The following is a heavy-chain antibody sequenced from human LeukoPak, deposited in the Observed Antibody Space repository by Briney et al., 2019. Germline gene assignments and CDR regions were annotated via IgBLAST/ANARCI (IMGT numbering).Heavy chain of an antibody. V-gene: IGHV1-69*04. CDR1: GGTFSSYA. D-gene: IGHD4-23*01. CDR2: IIPILGIA. CDR3: ARLTTVVTKGLYYYYYGMDV. Sequence: GASVKVSCKASGGTFSSYAISWVRQAPGQGLEWMGRIIPILGIANYAQKFQGRVTIAADKSTSTAYMELSSLRSGDTAVYYCARLTTVVTKGLYYYYYGMDVWGQGTTVTVSS. J-gene: IGHJ6*02.